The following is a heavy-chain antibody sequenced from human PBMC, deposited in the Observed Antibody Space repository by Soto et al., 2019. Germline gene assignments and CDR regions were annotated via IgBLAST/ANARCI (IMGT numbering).Heavy chain of an antibody. D-gene: IGHD3-3*01. J-gene: IGHJ4*02. Sequence: ASVKVSCTASGYTFTSYAMHWVRQAPGQRLEWMGWINAGNGNTKYSQKCQGRVTITRDTSASTAYMELSSLRSEDTAVYYCARDPSRYDFWSGYDVGYFDYWGQGTLVTVSS. CDR3: ARDPSRYDFWSGYDVGYFDY. CDR2: INAGNGNT. V-gene: IGHV1-3*01. CDR1: GYTFTSYA.